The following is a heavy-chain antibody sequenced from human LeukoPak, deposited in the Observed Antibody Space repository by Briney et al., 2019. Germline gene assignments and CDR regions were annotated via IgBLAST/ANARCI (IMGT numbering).Heavy chain of an antibody. CDR1: GFIISNYA. J-gene: IGHJ4*02. V-gene: IGHV3-33*08. CDR2: IWYDGSNK. D-gene: IGHD6-13*01. Sequence: PGGSLRLSCSASGFIISNYAMHWVRQAPGKGLEWVAVIWYDGSNKYYADSVKGRFTISRDNSKNTLYLQMNSLRAEDTAVYYCARDRNSSSCFDYWGQGTLVTVSS. CDR3: ARDRNSSSCFDY.